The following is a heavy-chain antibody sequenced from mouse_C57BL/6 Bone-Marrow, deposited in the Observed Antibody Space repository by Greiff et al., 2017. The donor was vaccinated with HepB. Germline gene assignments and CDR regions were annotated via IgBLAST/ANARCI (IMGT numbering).Heavy chain of an antibody. CDR3: ARTTTVVADFDY. V-gene: IGHV1-26*01. CDR1: GYTFTDYY. D-gene: IGHD1-1*01. CDR2: INPNNGGT. J-gene: IGHJ2*01. Sequence: EVQLQQSGPELVKPGASVKISCKASGYTFTDYYMNWVKQSHGKSLEWIGDINPNNGGTSYNQKFKGKATLTVDKSSSTAYMELRSLTSEDSAVYYCARTTTVVADFDYWGQGTTLTVSS.